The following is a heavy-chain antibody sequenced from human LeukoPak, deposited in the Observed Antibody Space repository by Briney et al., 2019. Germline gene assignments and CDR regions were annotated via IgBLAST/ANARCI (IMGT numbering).Heavy chain of an antibody. J-gene: IGHJ4*02. CDR2: IGTAGDT. D-gene: IGHD3-22*01. V-gene: IGHV3-13*01. Sequence: PGGSLRLSCAASGFTFSSYDMHWVRQTTGKGLEWVSVIGTAGDTYYPGSVKGRFTISRENAKNSLYLQMNSLRAGDTAVYYCARGDSSGYQRNTKLDYWGQGTLATVSS. CDR3: ARGDSSGYQRNTKLDY. CDR1: GFTFSSYD.